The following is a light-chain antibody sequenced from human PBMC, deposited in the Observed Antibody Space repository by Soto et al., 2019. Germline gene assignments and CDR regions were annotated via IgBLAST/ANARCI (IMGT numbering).Light chain of an antibody. J-gene: IGKJ4*01. Sequence: EIVMTQSPATLSVSLGEGVTLSCRASQSIRGDLAWYQQKPGQTPRRLIYGASTRATGVPARFSGSGSGTEFTLTISSLQSEDSAVYYCQQFNNWPLTFGGGTKVEIK. CDR1: QSIRGD. V-gene: IGKV3-15*01. CDR2: GAS. CDR3: QQFNNWPLT.